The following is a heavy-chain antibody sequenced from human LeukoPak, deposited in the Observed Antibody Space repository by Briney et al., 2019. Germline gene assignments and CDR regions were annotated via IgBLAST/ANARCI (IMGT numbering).Heavy chain of an antibody. CDR2: ISYDGSNK. V-gene: IGHV3-30*18. J-gene: IGHJ5*02. CDR3: AKEGLDYDFWSGYYL. CDR1: GFTFSSYG. Sequence: GRSLRLSCAASGFTFSSYGMHWVHQAPGKGLEWVAVISYDGSNKYYADSVKGRFTISRDNSKNTLYLQMNSLRAEDTAVYYCAKEGLDYDFWSGYYLWGQGTLVTVSS. D-gene: IGHD3-3*01.